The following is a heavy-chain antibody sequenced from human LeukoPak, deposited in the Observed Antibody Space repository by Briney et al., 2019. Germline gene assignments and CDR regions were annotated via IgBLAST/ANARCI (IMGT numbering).Heavy chain of an antibody. CDR3: ANGDYGDFENFDY. J-gene: IGHJ4*02. D-gene: IGHD4-17*01. V-gene: IGHV3-30*18. CDR1: GFTFSSYG. Sequence: GGSLRLSCAASGFTFSSYGMHWVRQAPGKGLEWVAVISYDGSTKYYADSVKGRFTISRDNSKNTLYLQMNSLRAEDTAVYYCANGDYGDFENFDYWGQRTLVTVSS. CDR2: ISYDGSTK.